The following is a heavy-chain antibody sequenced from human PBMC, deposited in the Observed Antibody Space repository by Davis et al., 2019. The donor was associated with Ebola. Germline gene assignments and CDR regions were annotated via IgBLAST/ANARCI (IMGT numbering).Heavy chain of an antibody. CDR2: ISSDSDYI. D-gene: IGHD3-9*01. V-gene: IGHV3-21*04. Sequence: GESLKISCAASGFTFSTYSMSWVRQAPGKGLEWVSSISSDSDYIYYADSAKGRFTISRDNAKNSLYLQMNSLRAEDTAVYYCARYGAQLQHLDWLLYHRPLDYWGQGTLVTVSS. CDR1: GFTFSTYS. CDR3: ARYGAQLQHLDWLLYHRPLDY. J-gene: IGHJ4*02.